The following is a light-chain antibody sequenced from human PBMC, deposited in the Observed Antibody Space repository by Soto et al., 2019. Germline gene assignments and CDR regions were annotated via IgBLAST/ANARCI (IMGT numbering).Light chain of an antibody. CDR3: SSYTSSSTFYV. J-gene: IGLJ1*01. V-gene: IGLV2-14*01. Sequence: QSALTQPASVSGSLGQSITISCTGTSSDVDDYNYVSWYQQHPGKAPKLMIFDVSNRPSGVSNRFSGSKSGNTASLTISGLQAEDEADYYCSSYTSSSTFYVFGTGTKLTVL. CDR2: DVS. CDR1: SSDVDDYNY.